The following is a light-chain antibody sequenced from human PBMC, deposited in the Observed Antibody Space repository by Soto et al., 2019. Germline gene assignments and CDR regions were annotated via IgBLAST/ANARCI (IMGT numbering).Light chain of an antibody. J-gene: IGKJ4*01. V-gene: IGKV3-15*01. CDR2: DAF. Sequence: EKVMTQSPATLSVSPGERTTLSCRASQNVKTRLAWYQQKPGQAPRLLLYDAFTSATGIPARFSGSASGTEFTGTIGSLQSEDFAVYDCQQYDEWPLTVGGGTKVESK. CDR1: QNVKTR. CDR3: QQYDEWPLT.